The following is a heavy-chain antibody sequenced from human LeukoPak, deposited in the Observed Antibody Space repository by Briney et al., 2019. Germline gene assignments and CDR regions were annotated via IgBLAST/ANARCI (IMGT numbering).Heavy chain of an antibody. Sequence: SQTLSLTCTVSGGSISSGTYYWSWIRQPPGKGLEWIGYIFHSESTFYNPSLKSRVTISVDTSKNQFSLKLSSVTAADTAVYYCARGRETDYSNYSGAFDIWGQGTMVTVSS. J-gene: IGHJ3*02. CDR2: IFHSEST. CDR3: ARGRETDYSNYSGAFDI. CDR1: GGSISSGTYY. D-gene: IGHD4-11*01. V-gene: IGHV4-30-2*01.